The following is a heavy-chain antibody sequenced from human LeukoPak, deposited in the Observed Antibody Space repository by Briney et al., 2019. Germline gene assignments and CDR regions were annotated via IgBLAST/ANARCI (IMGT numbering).Heavy chain of an antibody. J-gene: IGHJ4*02. CDR3: ATHKIFGLIIVDY. CDR1: GGSISSSSYY. CDR2: IHYSGST. Sequence: SETLSLTCTVSGGSISSSSYYWGWIRQPPGKGLEWIGSIHYSGSTYYNPSLKSRVTISVDTSKNQFSLKVSSVTAADTAVYYCATHKIFGLIIVDYWGQGTQVTVSS. V-gene: IGHV4-39*01. D-gene: IGHD3/OR15-3a*01.